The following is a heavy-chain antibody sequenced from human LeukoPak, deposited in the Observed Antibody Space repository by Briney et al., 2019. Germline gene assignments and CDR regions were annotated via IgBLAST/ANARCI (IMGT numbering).Heavy chain of an antibody. CDR3: ARGRYLTTLGGAAAGFLDS. Sequence: PSETLSLTCGVNGGSFSGYYWNWIRQTPGKGLEWIGEINHSGSTNYNPSLKRRVTISVDTSQKQFSLRLTSVTAADTAVYYCARGRYLTTLGGAAAGFLDSWGQGTLVTVSS. V-gene: IGHV4-34*01. D-gene: IGHD6-13*01. J-gene: IGHJ4*02. CDR1: GGSFSGYY. CDR2: INHSGST.